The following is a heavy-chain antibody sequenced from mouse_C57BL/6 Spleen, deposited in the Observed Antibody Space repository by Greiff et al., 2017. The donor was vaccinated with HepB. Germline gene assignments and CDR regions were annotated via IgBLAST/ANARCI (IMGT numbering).Heavy chain of an antibody. D-gene: IGHD2-10*01. J-gene: IGHJ4*01. CDR1: GYTFTSYW. Sequence: QVQLQQSGAELVRPGSSVKLSCKASGYTFTSYWMDWVKQRPGQGLEWIGNIYPSDSETHYNQKFKDKATLTVDKSSSTAYMQLSSLTSEDSAVYYCARGPYYEGAMDYWGQGTSVTVSS. CDR2: IYPSDSET. V-gene: IGHV1-61*01. CDR3: ARGPYYEGAMDY.